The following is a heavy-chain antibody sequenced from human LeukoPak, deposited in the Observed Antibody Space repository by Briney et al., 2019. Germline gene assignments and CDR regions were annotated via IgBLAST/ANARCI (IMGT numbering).Heavy chain of an antibody. J-gene: IGHJ4*02. CDR3: AKPTQINYDFWSGYYLFYY. V-gene: IGHV3-23*01. CDR2: ISGSGGST. Sequence: RGSLRLSCAASGFTFSSYSMNWVRQAPGKGLEWVSAISGSGGSTYYADSVKGRFTISRDNSKNTPYLQMNSLRAEDTAVYYCAKPTQINYDFWSGYYLFYYWGQGTLVTVSS. CDR1: GFTFSSYS. D-gene: IGHD3-3*01.